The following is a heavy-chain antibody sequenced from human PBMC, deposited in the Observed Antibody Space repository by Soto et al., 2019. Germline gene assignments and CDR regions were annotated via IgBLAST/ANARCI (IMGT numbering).Heavy chain of an antibody. V-gene: IGHV3-49*03. CDR2: IRSKAYGGTT. CDR1: GFTFGDYA. Sequence: PGGSLRLSCTASGFTFGDYAMSWFRQAPGKGLEWVGFIRSKAYGGTTEYAASVKGRFTISRDDSKSIAYLQMNSLKTEDTAVYYCTRHPYCSGGSCYEYYYYYMDVWGKGTTVTVSS. CDR3: TRHPYCSGGSCYEYYYYYMDV. J-gene: IGHJ6*03. D-gene: IGHD2-15*01.